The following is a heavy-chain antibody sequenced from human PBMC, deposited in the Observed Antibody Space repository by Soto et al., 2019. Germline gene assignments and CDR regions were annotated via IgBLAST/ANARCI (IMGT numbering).Heavy chain of an antibody. J-gene: IGHJ4*02. Sequence: SETLSLTCAVYGGSFSGYYWSWIRQPPGKGLEWIGEINHSGSTNYNPSLKSRVTISVDTSKNQFSLKLTSVTAADTAVYYCARDKITGLFDYWGQGTLVTVPS. D-gene: IGHD2-8*02. CDR1: GGSFSGYY. CDR2: INHSGST. CDR3: ARDKITGLFDY. V-gene: IGHV4-34*01.